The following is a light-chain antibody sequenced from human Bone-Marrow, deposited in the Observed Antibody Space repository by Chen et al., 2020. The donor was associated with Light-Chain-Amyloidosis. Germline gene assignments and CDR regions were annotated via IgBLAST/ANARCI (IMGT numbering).Light chain of an antibody. CDR3: QSADSSGTYGVI. CDR1: DLPTKY. V-gene: IGLV3-25*03. CDR2: RDN. Sequence: SYELTQTPSVSVSPGQTARITCSGDDLPTKYAYWYQQKPGQAPGLVIHRDNERRPGISVRFSGASKGTTTTLTISGGQAEDEADYHCQSADSSGTYGVIFGGGTKLTVL. J-gene: IGLJ2*01.